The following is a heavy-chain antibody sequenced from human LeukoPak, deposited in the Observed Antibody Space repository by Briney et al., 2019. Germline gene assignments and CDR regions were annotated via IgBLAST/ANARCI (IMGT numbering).Heavy chain of an antibody. Sequence: ASVKVSCKASGYTFTSYGISWVRRAPGQGLEWMGWISAYNGNTNYAQKLQGRVTMTTDTSTSTAYMELRSLRSDDTAVYYCARDAGLYYDFWSGHPDYWGQGTLVTVSS. CDR3: ARDAGLYYDFWSGHPDY. CDR1: GYTFTSYG. V-gene: IGHV1-18*01. J-gene: IGHJ4*02. CDR2: ISAYNGNT. D-gene: IGHD3-3*01.